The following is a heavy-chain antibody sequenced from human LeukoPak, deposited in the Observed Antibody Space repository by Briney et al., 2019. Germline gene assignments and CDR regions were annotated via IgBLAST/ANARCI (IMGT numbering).Heavy chain of an antibody. CDR3: ARGMVRGVIHRRNWFDP. J-gene: IGHJ5*02. D-gene: IGHD3-10*01. Sequence: SETLSLTCSVSGYSISSGYYWGWIRQPPGKGLEWIGNIYSSGSTYYNASLQSRVTISVDTSKNQSSLKLSSVTAADTAVYYCARGMVRGVIHRRNWFDPWGQGTLVTVSS. V-gene: IGHV4-38-2*02. CDR1: GYSISSGYY. CDR2: IYSSGST.